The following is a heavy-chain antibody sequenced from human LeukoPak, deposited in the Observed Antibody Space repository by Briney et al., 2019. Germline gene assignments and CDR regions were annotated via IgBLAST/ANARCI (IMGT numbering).Heavy chain of an antibody. Sequence: GGSLRLSCAASGFTFSSYGMHWVRQAPGKGLEWVAVISYDGSNKYYADSVKGRFTISRDNSKNTLYLQMNSLRAEDTAVCYCARSEAVAWSFDLWGRGTLVTVSS. CDR1: GFTFSSYG. CDR3: ARSEAVAWSFDL. J-gene: IGHJ2*01. V-gene: IGHV3-30*03. D-gene: IGHD6-19*01. CDR2: ISYDGSNK.